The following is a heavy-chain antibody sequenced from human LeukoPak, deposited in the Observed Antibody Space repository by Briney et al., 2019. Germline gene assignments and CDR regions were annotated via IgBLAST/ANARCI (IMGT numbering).Heavy chain of an antibody. CDR2: ISAYNGNT. V-gene: IGHV1-18*01. D-gene: IGHD1-7*01. CDR3: ARDSWVGAIGTTLIGYYYGMDV. Sequence: ASVKVSCKASGYTFTSYGISWVRQAPGQGLEWMGWISAYNGNTNYAQKLQGRVTMTTDTSTSTAYMELRSLRSDDTAVYYCARDSWVGAIGTTLIGYYYGMDVWGQGTTVTVSS. J-gene: IGHJ6*02. CDR1: GYTFTSYG.